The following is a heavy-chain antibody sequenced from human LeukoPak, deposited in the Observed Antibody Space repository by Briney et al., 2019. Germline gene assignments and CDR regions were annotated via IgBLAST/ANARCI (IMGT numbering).Heavy chain of an antibody. CDR1: GFTFSSYA. V-gene: IGHV3-30-3*01. J-gene: IGHJ4*02. CDR3: ARGGEWLDPERTPVDY. D-gene: IGHD6-19*01. CDR2: ISYDGSKK. Sequence: PGGSLRLSCAASGFTFSSYAMHWVRQAPGKGLEWVAVISYDGSKKYYADSVKGRFTISRDNSKNTLYLQMNSLRAEYTAVYYCARGGEWLDPERTPVDYWGQGTLVTVSS.